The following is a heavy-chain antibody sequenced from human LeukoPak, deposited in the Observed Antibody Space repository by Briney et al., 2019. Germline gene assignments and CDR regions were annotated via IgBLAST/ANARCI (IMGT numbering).Heavy chain of an antibody. D-gene: IGHD3-9*01. J-gene: IGHJ3*02. CDR1: GHSIPGYY. V-gene: IGHV4-39*01. Sequence: SETLSLTCSVSGHSIPGYYWGWIRPPPGKGLGWVGNIYYTRNTHHNSSPKSRVTISVDTSQNQFSLKLSSVTAADAAVYYCASTQPYYDILSDQERAFDIWGQGTMVTVSS. CDR2: IYYTRNT. CDR3: ASTQPYYDILSDQERAFDI.